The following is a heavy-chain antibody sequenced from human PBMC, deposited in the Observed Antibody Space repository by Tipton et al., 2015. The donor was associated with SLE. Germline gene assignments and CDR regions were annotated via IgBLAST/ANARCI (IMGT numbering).Heavy chain of an antibody. Sequence: TLSLTCIVSGGSTTTSRNYWGWIRQPPGKGLQWIASIHYTGSSYYNPSLKSRVIISVDTSKNQFSLKLSSMTAADTAVYYCARGDYGNKPGFDYRGQGALVTVST. CDR3: ARGDYGNKPGFDY. V-gene: IGHV4-39*07. CDR1: GGSTTTSRNY. D-gene: IGHD4-17*01. J-gene: IGHJ4*02. CDR2: IHYTGSS.